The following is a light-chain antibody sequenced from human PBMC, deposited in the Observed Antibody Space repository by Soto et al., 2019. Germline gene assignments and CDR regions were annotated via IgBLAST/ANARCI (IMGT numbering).Light chain of an antibody. CDR1: QNIGRY. CDR2: TTS. J-gene: IGKJ1*01. CDR3: QQSYSTPPT. Sequence: DIQMTQSPSSLSASVGDRVTVTCRASQNIGRYLNWYQQKSGKAPRLLVSTTSSLESGVPSRFSGSGSWAEFSRTITSLPPEDFATYYCQQSYSTPPTFGQGTKVEIK. V-gene: IGKV1-39*01.